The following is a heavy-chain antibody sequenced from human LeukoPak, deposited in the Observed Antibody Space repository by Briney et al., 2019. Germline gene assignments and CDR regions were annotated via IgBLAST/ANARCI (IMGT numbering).Heavy chain of an antibody. CDR2: INPNSGGT. CDR1: GYTFTGYY. D-gene: IGHD2-2*01. CDR3: ARARPGHARCSSTSCSNWFDP. J-gene: IGHJ5*02. Sequence: ASVNVSCKASGYTFTGYYMHWVRQAPGQGLEWMGWINPNSGGTNYAQKFQGRVTMTRDTSNSTAYMELSRLRSDDTAVYYCARARPGHARCSSTSCSNWFDPWGQGTLVTVSS. V-gene: IGHV1-2*02.